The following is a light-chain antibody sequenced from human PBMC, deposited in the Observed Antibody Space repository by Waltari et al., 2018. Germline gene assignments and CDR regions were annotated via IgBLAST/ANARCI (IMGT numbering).Light chain of an antibody. CDR2: GAS. CDR1: QIVSNTY. V-gene: IGKV3-20*01. Sequence: EIVLTQSPGTLSLSPGGRATLSCRASQIVSNTYLAWYQQKPGQAPRLLIHGASRRAAGIPDRFSGSGSGTDFTLTISRLEPEDFAVYYCQQYGSSPLTFGGGTKVEIK. J-gene: IGKJ4*01. CDR3: QQYGSSPLT.